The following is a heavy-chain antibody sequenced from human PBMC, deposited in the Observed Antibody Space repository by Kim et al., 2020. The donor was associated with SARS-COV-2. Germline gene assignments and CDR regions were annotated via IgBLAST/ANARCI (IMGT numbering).Heavy chain of an antibody. D-gene: IGHD4-17*01. Sequence: SETLSLTCTVSGGSISSSSYYWGWIRQPPGKGLEWIGSIYYSGSTYYNPSLKSRVTISVDTSKNQFSLKLSSVTAADTAVYYCHRPYGDYGTYYYYYGMDVWGQGTTVTVSS. V-gene: IGHV4-39*01. J-gene: IGHJ6*02. CDR1: GGSISSSSYY. CDR3: HRPYGDYGTYYYYYGMDV. CDR2: IYYSGST.